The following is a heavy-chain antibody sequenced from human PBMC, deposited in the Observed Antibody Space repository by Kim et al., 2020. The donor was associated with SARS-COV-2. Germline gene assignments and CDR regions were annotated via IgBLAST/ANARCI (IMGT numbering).Heavy chain of an antibody. Sequence: GGSLRLSCAASGFTFSDYYMSWIRQAPGKGLEWVSYISSSSSYTNYADSVKGRFTISRDNAKNSLYLQMNSLRAEDTAVYYCASQLEEYQLLFPNWYFDLWGRGTLVTVSS. D-gene: IGHD2-2*01. CDR2: ISSSSSYT. CDR1: GFTFSDYY. V-gene: IGHV3-11*03. CDR3: ASQLEEYQLLFPNWYFDL. J-gene: IGHJ2*01.